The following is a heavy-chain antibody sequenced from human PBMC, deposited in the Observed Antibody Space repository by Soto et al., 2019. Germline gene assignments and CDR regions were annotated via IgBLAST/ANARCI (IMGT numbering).Heavy chain of an antibody. CDR1: GGTFSSYA. J-gene: IGHJ4*02. V-gene: IGHV1-69*12. Sequence: QVQLVQSGAEVKKPGSSVKVSCKASGGTFSSYAISWVRQAPGQGLEWMGGIIPIFGTANYAQKFQGRVTITADESTSTAYMALSSRRSEDTAVYYCAILPRGYSYVLEDYWGQGTLVSVSS. D-gene: IGHD5-18*01. CDR2: IIPIFGTA. CDR3: AILPRGYSYVLEDY.